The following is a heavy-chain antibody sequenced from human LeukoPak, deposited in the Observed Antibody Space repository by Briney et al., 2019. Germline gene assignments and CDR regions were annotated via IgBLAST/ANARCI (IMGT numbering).Heavy chain of an antibody. Sequence: GGSLRLSCAGSGFTFRSYAMSWVRQAPGKGLEWVSTVTDSGDSTYYADSVKGRFTISRDNSKNTLYLQINSLRAEDTAMYYCAKAAIVGATFRIDYWGQGTLVTVSS. V-gene: IGHV3-23*01. CDR2: VTDSGDST. CDR3: AKAAIVGATFRIDY. CDR1: GFTFRSYA. D-gene: IGHD1-26*01. J-gene: IGHJ4*02.